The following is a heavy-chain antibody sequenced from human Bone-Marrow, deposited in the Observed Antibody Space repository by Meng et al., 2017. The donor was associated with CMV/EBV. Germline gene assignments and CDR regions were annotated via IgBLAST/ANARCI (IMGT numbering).Heavy chain of an antibody. CDR2: MNPNSGNT. D-gene: IGHD3-3*01. V-gene: IGHV1-8*03. CDR1: GYLFTSYD. Sequence: ASVMVSCNASGYLFTSYDINWVRQATGQGLEWMGWMNPNSGNTGYAQKFQGRVTITRNTSISTAYMELSSLRSEDTAVYYCARGPHSDFWSGYFGDWFDPWGQGTLVTVSS. CDR3: ARGPHSDFWSGYFGDWFDP. J-gene: IGHJ5*02.